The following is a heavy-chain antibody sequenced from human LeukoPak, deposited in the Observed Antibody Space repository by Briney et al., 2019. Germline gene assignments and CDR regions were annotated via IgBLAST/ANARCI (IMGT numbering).Heavy chain of an antibody. Sequence: SETLSLTCTVSGGSISTYYWSWIRQPAGKGLEWIGRIHTSGNTDYNPSLKSRVTMSVDTSKNQFSLKLSSVTAADTAVYYCAREGSMTARPFVTIDYWGQGTLVTISS. J-gene: IGHJ4*02. D-gene: IGHD6-6*01. V-gene: IGHV4-4*07. CDR2: IHTSGNT. CDR3: AREGSMTARPFVTIDY. CDR1: GGSISTYY.